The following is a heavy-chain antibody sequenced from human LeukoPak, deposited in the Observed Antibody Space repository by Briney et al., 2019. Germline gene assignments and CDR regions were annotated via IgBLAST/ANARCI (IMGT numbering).Heavy chain of an antibody. D-gene: IGHD3-16*01. CDR3: ARALYDYVWGSFTRRLDY. CDR1: GFTFSSYE. V-gene: IGHV3-48*03. Sequence: PGGSLRLSCAASGFTFSSYEMNWVRQAPGKGLEWVSYISSSGSTIYYADSVKGRFTISRDNAKNSLYLQMNSLRAEDTAVYYCARALYDYVWGSFTRRLDYWGQGTLVTVSS. CDR2: ISSSGSTI. J-gene: IGHJ4*02.